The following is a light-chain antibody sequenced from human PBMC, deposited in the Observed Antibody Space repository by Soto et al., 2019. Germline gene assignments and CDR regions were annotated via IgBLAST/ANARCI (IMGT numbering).Light chain of an antibody. V-gene: IGKV3-15*01. CDR1: QSLSTN. CDR2: RAS. J-gene: IGKJ1*01. CDR3: HQYNNWPPWT. Sequence: EIVMTPSPATLSVSPVERATLSCRASQSLSTNLAWYQQKPGQAPRLLIYRASTRATGIPARFSGSGSGTEFTLTISSLQSEDFAVYYCHQYNNWPPWTFGPGTKVDIK.